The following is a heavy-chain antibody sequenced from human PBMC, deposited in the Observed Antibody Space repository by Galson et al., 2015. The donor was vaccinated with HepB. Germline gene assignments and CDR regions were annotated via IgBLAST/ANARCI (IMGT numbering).Heavy chain of an antibody. CDR2: TYFNGNS. J-gene: IGHJ4*02. D-gene: IGHD3-9*01. Sequence: SETLSLTCTVSGGPIAGTTFYWGWIRQTPGKGLEWIASTYFNGNSYENPSLRSRVSIFVDSSRNVLFLNLKSVTAADTAVYYCAKSPGYWSFDSWAQGTLVTVSS. CDR1: GGPIAGTTFY. CDR3: AKSPGYWSFDS. V-gene: IGHV4-39*01.